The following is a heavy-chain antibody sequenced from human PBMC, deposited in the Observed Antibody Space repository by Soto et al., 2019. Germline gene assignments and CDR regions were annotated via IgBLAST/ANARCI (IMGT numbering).Heavy chain of an antibody. CDR2: ISIYNGNT. V-gene: IGHV1-18*01. Sequence: QVQLVQSGPEVKKPGASVRVSCKASGYRFTSYGINWVRQAPGQGLQWMGWISIYNGNTRYAQNFQGRVTLTRDTSTNTTYMDLRTLTSDDTAVYYCVREDTIYGVHMMNWFDSWGQGTLVTVSS. CDR3: VREDTIYGVHMMNWFDS. J-gene: IGHJ5*01. CDR1: GYRFTSYG. D-gene: IGHD3-3*01.